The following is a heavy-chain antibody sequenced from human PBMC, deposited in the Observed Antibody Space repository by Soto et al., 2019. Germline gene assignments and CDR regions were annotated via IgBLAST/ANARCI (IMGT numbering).Heavy chain of an antibody. CDR1: GFTFSSYA. D-gene: IGHD3-10*01. Sequence: GGSLKLSCAASGFTFSSYAMTGVRQAPGKGLEWVSGISVGGGVSTYYAYSVKGRFTISRDNSMNTLYLQMNRLRAEDTAVYYCAKDAISMVRGVNNWFDPWGQGTLVTVSS. CDR3: AKDAISMVRGVNNWFDP. V-gene: IGHV3-23*01. J-gene: IGHJ5*02. CDR2: ISVGGGVST.